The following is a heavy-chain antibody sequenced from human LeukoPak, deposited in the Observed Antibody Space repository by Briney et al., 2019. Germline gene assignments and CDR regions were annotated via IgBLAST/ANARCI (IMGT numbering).Heavy chain of an antibody. J-gene: IGHJ4*02. Sequence: GGSLRLPCAASGFTVSSNYMSWVRQAPGTGLEWVSVIYSGDNTYYADSVKGRFTISRDNSKNTLYLQMKSLRAEDTAVYYCARGYSSSWYGGADNYFDYWGQGTLVTVSS. D-gene: IGHD6-13*01. V-gene: IGHV3-66*01. CDR2: IYSGDNT. CDR1: GFTVSSNY. CDR3: ARGYSSSWYGGADNYFDY.